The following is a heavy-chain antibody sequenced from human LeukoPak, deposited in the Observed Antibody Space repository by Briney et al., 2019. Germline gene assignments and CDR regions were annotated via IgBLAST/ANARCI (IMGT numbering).Heavy chain of an antibody. CDR3: ARDRWGSTSCLDY. V-gene: IGHV1-2*02. Sequence: ASVTVSCTASGYTFTGYYMHWVRQAPGQGLEWMGWINPNSGGTNYAQKFQGRVTITRDTSASTAYMELSSLRSEDTAVYYCARDRWGSTSCLDYWGQGTLVTVSS. J-gene: IGHJ4*02. D-gene: IGHD2-2*01. CDR2: INPNSGGT. CDR1: GYTFTGYY.